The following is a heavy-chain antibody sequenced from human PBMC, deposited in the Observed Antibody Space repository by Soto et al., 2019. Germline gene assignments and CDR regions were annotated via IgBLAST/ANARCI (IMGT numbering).Heavy chain of an antibody. V-gene: IGHV3-43*01. CDR1: GFTFDDYT. J-gene: IGHJ4*02. Sequence: EVQLVESGGVVVQPGGSLRLSCAASGFTFDDYTMHWVRQAPGKGLECVSLISWDGGSTYYADSVKGRFTISRDNSKNSLYLQMNSLRTEDTALYYCAKDINSSGWSAIDYWGQGTLVTVSS. D-gene: IGHD6-19*01. CDR2: ISWDGGST. CDR3: AKDINSSGWSAIDY.